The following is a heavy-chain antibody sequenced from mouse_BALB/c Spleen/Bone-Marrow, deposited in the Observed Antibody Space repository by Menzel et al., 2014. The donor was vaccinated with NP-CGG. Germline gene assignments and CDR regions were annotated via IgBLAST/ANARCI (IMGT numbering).Heavy chain of an antibody. D-gene: IGHD1-1*01. CDR2: INPSTGYT. CDR1: GYTFTSYW. J-gene: IGHJ4*01. CDR3: ARQITTVDYAMDY. V-gene: IGHV1-7*01. Sequence: VQLQQSGAELAKPGASVKMSCKASGYTFTSYWMHWVKQRPGQGLEWTGYINPSTGYTEYNQKFKDKATVTADKSSSTAYMQLSSLTSEDSAVYYCARQITTVDYAMDYWGQGTSVTVSS.